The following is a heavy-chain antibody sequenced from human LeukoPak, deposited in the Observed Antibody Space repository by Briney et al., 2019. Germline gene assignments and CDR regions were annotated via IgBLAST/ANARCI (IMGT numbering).Heavy chain of an antibody. J-gene: IGHJ4*02. CDR3: ARDIYSSGWSYYFHH. CDR1: GFTFSNYW. Sequence: PGGSLRLSCAASGFTFSNYWMHWVRQAPGEGLVWVARINSDGRSPSYADSVKGRFTITRDNAKNTLYVQMNRLRSEDTAVYYCARDIYSSGWSYYFHHWGQGTLVTVPS. V-gene: IGHV3-74*01. D-gene: IGHD6-13*01. CDR2: INSDGRSP.